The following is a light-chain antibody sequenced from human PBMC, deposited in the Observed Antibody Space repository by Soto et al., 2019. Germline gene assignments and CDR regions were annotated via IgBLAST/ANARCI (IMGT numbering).Light chain of an antibody. CDR2: SDD. J-gene: IGLJ3*02. V-gene: IGLV1-44*01. Sequence: QSVLTQPPSASGTPGQGVTISCSGSSANIGDNFVNWYQQLPGTAPHLLIFSDDQRPSGVPDRFSGSKSGTSASLAISGLQSDDEGDYYCETWDDSMNGVVFGGGTKLTVL. CDR1: SANIGDNF. CDR3: ETWDDSMNGVV.